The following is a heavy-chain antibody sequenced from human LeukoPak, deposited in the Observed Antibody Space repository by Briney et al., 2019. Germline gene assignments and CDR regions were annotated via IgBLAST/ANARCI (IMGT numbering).Heavy chain of an antibody. D-gene: IGHD2-2*01. Sequence: GGSLRLSCAASGFTFSSYAMSWVRQAPEKGLEWVSSLSGSGGDTYYADSVKGRFTISRDNSKNTVYLQMNSLRAEDTAVYYCAKDPYGTRYFDYWGQGTLVTVSS. CDR2: LSGSGGDT. CDR3: AKDPYGTRYFDY. J-gene: IGHJ4*02. V-gene: IGHV3-23*01. CDR1: GFTFSSYA.